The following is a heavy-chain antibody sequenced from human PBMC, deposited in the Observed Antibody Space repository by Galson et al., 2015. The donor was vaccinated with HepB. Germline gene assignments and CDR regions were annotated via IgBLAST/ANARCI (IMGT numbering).Heavy chain of an antibody. CDR1: GFTFSAYS. V-gene: IGHV3-21*01. CDR2: ISGNSDYI. D-gene: IGHD5-18*01. J-gene: IGHJ3*02. CDR3: ARDYLRNSLDTAMPKATDAFDI. Sequence: SLRLSCAASGFTFSAYSMHWVRQAPGKGLEWVSPISGNSDYIYYADSVKGRFTISRDNAKNSLYLQMNSLRAEDTAVYYCARDYLRNSLDTAMPKATDAFDIWGQGTMVTVSS.